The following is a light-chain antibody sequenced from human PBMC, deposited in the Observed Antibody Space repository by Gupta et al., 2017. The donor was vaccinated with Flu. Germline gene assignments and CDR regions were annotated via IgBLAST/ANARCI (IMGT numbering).Light chain of an antibody. V-gene: IGKV1-39*01. J-gene: IGKJ3*01. CDR3: QQSYSTPYT. Sequence: DRVTNSCLASQRISSYLNWYQQRPGKAPQLLISVASALEAGVPPRFSGAASGTDFTLTITSLQPEDGATYYCQQSYSTPYTFGPGTKVD. CDR2: VAS. CDR1: QRISSY.